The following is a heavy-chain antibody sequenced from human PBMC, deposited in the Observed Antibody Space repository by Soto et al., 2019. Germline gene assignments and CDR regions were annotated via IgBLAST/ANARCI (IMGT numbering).Heavy chain of an antibody. J-gene: IGHJ2*01. D-gene: IGHD4-17*01. Sequence: EVQLVESGGGLVKPGGSLRLSCAASGFTFSSYSMNWVRQAPGKGLEWVSSISSSSSYIYYADSVKGRFTISRDNAKNSLYLQMNSLRAEDTAVYYCARDLGGYGDYQLSYFDLWGRGTLVTVSS. CDR1: GFTFSSYS. CDR2: ISSSSSYI. CDR3: ARDLGGYGDYQLSYFDL. V-gene: IGHV3-21*01.